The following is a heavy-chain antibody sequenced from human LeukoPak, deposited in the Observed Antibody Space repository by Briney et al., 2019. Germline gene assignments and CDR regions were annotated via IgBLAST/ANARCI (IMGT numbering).Heavy chain of an antibody. CDR2: IYYGGST. CDR3: ASNPXXXLXXPXXXY. V-gene: IGHV4-30-4*08. CDR1: GDSISSGDYY. J-gene: IGHJ4*02. Sequence: SQTLSLTCTVSGDSISSGDYYWSWIRQPPGKGLEWIGYIYYGGSTYYNPSLKSRVTISVDTSKNQFSLKLSSVTAADTAVYYCASNPXXXLXXPXXXYWXQXTLVTVSS.